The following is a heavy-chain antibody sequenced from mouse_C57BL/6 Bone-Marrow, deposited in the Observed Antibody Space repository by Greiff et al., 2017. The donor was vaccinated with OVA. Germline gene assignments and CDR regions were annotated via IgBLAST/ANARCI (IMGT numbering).Heavy chain of an antibody. CDR2: ISPGGGCT. V-gene: IGHV1-77*01. D-gene: IGHD2-3*01. Sequence: VQLQQSGAGLVKPGASVKLSCAASGYTFTSYAMPWVRQTPGQSLEWVGTISPGGGCTYYPDKFKGQATLTADKSSSTAYLELRSLTSEDSAVYYCTRREDCYYFYYDDWGKGITLSVS. CDR1: GYTFTSYA. CDR3: TRREDCYYFYYDD. J-gene: IGHJ2*01.